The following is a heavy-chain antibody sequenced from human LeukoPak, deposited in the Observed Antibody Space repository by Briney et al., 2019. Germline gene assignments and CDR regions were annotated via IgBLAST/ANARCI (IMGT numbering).Heavy chain of an antibody. V-gene: IGHV3-74*01. J-gene: IGHJ4*02. CDR3: ARDLGSRYCSGGSCYGFDY. Sequence: GGSLRLSCAASGFTFSSYWMHWVRQAPGKGLVWVSRINSDRSSTSYADSVKGRFTISRDNAKNTLYLQMNSLRAEDTAVYYCARDLGSRYCSGGSCYGFDYWGQGTLVTVSS. D-gene: IGHD2-15*01. CDR1: GFTFSSYW. CDR2: INSDRSST.